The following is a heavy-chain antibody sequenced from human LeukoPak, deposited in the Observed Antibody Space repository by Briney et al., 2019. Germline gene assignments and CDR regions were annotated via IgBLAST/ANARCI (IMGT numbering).Heavy chain of an antibody. D-gene: IGHD6-13*01. CDR1: GFTFNTYW. CDR2: IKQDGSEK. J-gene: IGHJ4*02. CDR3: ARDPDSSWSY. V-gene: IGHV3-7*01. Sequence: PGGSLRLSCAASGFTFNTYWMSWVRQAPGKGLEWVANIKQDGSEKYYVDSLKGRFTISRDNAKNSLYLQMNSLRVEDTAVYYCARDPDSSWSYWGQGTLVTVSS.